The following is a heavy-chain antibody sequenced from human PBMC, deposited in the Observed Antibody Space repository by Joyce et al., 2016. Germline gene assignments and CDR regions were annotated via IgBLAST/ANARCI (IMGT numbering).Heavy chain of an antibody. CDR1: GGSISSSSFS. D-gene: IGHD2-2*01. V-gene: IGHV4-39*07. CDR2: IYYTRNT. J-gene: IGHJ4*02. Sequence: QLQLQESGPGLVKPSETLSLTCTVSGGSISSSSFSWAWIRQPPGKGLEWIGTIYYTRNTYYNSSLKRRVTISVDTPKNQFSLKMSSVTAADTAVYYCARDNFVLVPASNGFDYWGQGTLAIVSS. CDR3: ARDNFVLVPASNGFDY.